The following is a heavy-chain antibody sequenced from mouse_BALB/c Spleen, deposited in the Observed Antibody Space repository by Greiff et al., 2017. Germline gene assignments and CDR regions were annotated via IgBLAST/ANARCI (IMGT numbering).Heavy chain of an antibody. Sequence: EVKVEESGPGLVKPSQSLSLTCSVTGYSITSGYYWNWIRQFPGNKLEWMGYISYDGSNNYNPSLKNRISITRDTSKNQFFLKLNSVTTEDTATYYCAREENDYEFAYWGQGTLVTVSA. CDR3: AREENDYEFAY. D-gene: IGHD2-4*01. CDR2: ISYDGSN. CDR1: GYSITSGYY. J-gene: IGHJ3*01. V-gene: IGHV3-6*02.